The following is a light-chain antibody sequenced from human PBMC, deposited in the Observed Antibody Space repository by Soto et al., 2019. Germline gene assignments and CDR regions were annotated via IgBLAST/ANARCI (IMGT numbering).Light chain of an antibody. V-gene: IGKV3-20*01. J-gene: IGKJ3*01. CDR3: QQYGSSPLT. Sequence: EIVLTQSPGTLSLSPGEGATLSCTASQRIAGNCLAWYQQRPGQAPRLLISAASSRASAIPDRFSGSGSGTEFTLTISRLEPEDSEVYYCQQYGSSPLTFGPGTKLNIK. CDR2: AAS. CDR1: QRIAGNC.